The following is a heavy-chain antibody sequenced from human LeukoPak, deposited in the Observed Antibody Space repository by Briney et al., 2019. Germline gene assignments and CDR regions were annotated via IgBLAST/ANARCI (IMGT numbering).Heavy chain of an antibody. CDR2: INHSGST. J-gene: IGHJ4*02. Sequence: PSETLSLTCAVYGGSFSGYYWSRIRQPPGKGLEWIGEINHSGSTNYNPSPKSRVTISVDTSKNQFSLKLSSVTAADTAVYYCARRLGGGVVVPAAIRDYFDYWGQGTLVTVSS. CDR3: ARRLGGGVVVPAAIRDYFDY. V-gene: IGHV4-34*01. CDR1: GGSFSGYY. D-gene: IGHD2-2*02.